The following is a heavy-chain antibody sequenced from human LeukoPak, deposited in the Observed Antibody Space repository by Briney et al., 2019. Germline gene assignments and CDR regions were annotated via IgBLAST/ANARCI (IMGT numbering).Heavy chain of an antibody. CDR3: ARGGYSSGSYYYYYYGMDV. CDR2: IIPILGIA. CDR1: GGTFSSYA. Sequence: SVKVSCKASGGTFSSYAISWVRQAPGQGLEWMGRIIPILGIANYAQKFQGRVTITADKSTSTAYMELGSLRSEDTAVYYCARGGYSSGSYYYYYYGMDVWGQGTTVTVSS. D-gene: IGHD6-19*01. V-gene: IGHV1-69*04. J-gene: IGHJ6*02.